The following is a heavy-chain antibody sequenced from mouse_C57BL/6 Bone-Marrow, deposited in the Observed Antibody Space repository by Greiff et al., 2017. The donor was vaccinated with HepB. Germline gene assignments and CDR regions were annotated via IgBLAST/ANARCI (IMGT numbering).Heavy chain of an antibody. V-gene: IGHV10-3*01. J-gene: IGHJ3*01. CDR2: IRSKSSNYAT. D-gene: IGHD2-4*01. CDR1: GFTFNTYA. Sequence: EVKLLESGGGLVQPKGSLKLSCAASGFTFNTYAMPWVRQAPGTGLEWVARIRSKSSNYATYYADSVKDRFTISRDDSQSMLYLQMNNLKTEDTAMYYCVREGRIYYYYDWFAYWGQGTLVTVSA. CDR3: VREGRIYYYYDWFAY.